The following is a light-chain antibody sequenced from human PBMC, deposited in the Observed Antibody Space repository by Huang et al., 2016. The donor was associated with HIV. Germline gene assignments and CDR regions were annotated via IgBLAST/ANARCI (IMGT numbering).Light chain of an antibody. CDR3: QQSYSDPYT. Sequence: DIQMTQSPSSLSASVGDRVTITCRASQNIRTYLNWYKQKPGKAPKLLIYDASSLQIGVPSRFSGSVSGTDVTLTISSLQPEDFATYYCQQSYSDPYTFGQGTKLEIK. V-gene: IGKV1-39*01. CDR1: QNIRTY. CDR2: DAS. J-gene: IGKJ2*01.